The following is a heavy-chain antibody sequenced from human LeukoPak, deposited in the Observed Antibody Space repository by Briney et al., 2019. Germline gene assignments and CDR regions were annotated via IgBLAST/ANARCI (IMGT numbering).Heavy chain of an antibody. Sequence: GGSLRLSCAASGFTFSSYSMNWVRQAPGKGLEWVSSISSSSSYIYYADSVKGRFTISRDNAKNSLYLQMNSLRAEDTAVYYCARDRGYYDSSGYYYVPFDYWGQGTLVTVSS. J-gene: IGHJ4*02. CDR1: GFTFSSYS. D-gene: IGHD3-22*01. CDR2: ISSSSSYI. V-gene: IGHV3-21*01. CDR3: ARDRGYYDSSGYYYVPFDY.